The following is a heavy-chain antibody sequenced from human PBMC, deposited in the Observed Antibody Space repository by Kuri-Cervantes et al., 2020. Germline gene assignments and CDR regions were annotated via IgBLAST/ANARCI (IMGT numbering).Heavy chain of an antibody. CDR1: GFTLSDYY. CDR2: TRNKANSYTT. V-gene: IGHV3-72*01. CDR3: ARDALADWGSYFDY. J-gene: IGHJ4*02. D-gene: IGHD2-21*01. Sequence: LSLPCEAPGFTLSDYYMDWVRPAPGKGLEWVGRTRNKANSYTTEYAASVEGRFTISRDDSKNSLYLQMNSLKTEDTAVYYCARDALADWGSYFDYWGQGTLVTVSS.